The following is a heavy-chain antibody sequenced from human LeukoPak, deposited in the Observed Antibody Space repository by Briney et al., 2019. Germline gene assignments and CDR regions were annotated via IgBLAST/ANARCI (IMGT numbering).Heavy chain of an antibody. CDR3: ARGVTTGP. CDR2: INHSGST. V-gene: IGHV4-34*01. Sequence: SETLSLTCAVYGGSFSGYYWSWIRQPPGKGLEWIGEINHSGSTNYNPSLKCRVTISVDTSKNQFSLKLSSVTAADTAVYYCARGVTTGPWGQGTLVTVSS. D-gene: IGHD4-17*01. J-gene: IGHJ5*02. CDR1: GGSFSGYY.